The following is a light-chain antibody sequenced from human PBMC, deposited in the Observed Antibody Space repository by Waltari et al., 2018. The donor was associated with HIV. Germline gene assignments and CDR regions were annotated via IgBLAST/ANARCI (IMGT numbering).Light chain of an antibody. V-gene: IGLV2-8*01. CDR2: EVS. J-gene: IGLJ2*01. Sequence: QSALTQPPSASGSPGQSVTISCTGTSSDVGGYTYVSWYQQHPGKAPKIMIYEVSKRPAGVPDRFSGSKSGNTASLTVSGLQTEDEGDYYCSSYGGSDNLVFGGGTKLTVL. CDR3: SSYGGSDNLV. CDR1: SSDVGGYTY.